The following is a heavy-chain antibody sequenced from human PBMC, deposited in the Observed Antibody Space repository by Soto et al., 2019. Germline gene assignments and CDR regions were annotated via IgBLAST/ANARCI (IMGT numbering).Heavy chain of an antibody. Sequence: GFLRLSCAASGFTFSSYAMHWVRQAPGKGLEWVAVISYDGSNKYYADSVKGRFTISRDNSKNTLYLQMNSLRAEDTAVYHCAREGDSGSFDYWGQGTLVTVSS. J-gene: IGHJ4*02. D-gene: IGHD3-22*01. CDR2: ISYDGSNK. V-gene: IGHV3-30-3*01. CDR3: AREGDSGSFDY. CDR1: GFTFSSYA.